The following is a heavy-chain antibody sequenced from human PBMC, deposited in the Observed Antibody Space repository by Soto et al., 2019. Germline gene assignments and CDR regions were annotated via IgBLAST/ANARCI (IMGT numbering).Heavy chain of an antibody. V-gene: IGHV3-53*01. Sequence: GSLRLSCAASGFTVSSNYMSWVRQAPGKGLEWVSVIYSSGNSYSADSVKGRFTVSRDNFRNTVYLQMNSLRAEDTAVYYCTRGETFDIWGQGTMVTVSS. D-gene: IGHD3-16*01. CDR2: IYSSGNS. CDR3: TRGETFDI. CDR1: GFTVSSNY. J-gene: IGHJ3*02.